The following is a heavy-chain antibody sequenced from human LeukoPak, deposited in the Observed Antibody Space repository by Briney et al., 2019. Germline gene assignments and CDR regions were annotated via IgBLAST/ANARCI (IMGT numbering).Heavy chain of an antibody. V-gene: IGHV4-59*01. CDR1: GGSISSYY. CDR2: IYYSGST. CDR3: ARVIDYYDSSGYCSYFDY. D-gene: IGHD3-22*01. J-gene: IGHJ4*02. Sequence: SETLSLTCTVSGGSISSYYWSWIRQPPGKGLEWIGHIYYSGSTNYNPSLKSRVTISVDTSKNQFSLKLSSVTAADTAVYYCARVIDYYDSSGYCSYFDYWGQGTLVTVSS.